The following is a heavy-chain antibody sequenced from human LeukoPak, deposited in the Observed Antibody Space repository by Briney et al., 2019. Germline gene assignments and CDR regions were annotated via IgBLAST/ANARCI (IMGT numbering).Heavy chain of an antibody. CDR3: ARGPGRVAVPATGSFDL. J-gene: IGHJ3*01. D-gene: IGHD3-9*01. CDR2: IKHDGSER. V-gene: IGHV3-7*03. Sequence: PGGSLRLSCAASGFTFPSYWMSWVRQAPGKGLEWVANIKHDGSERYYVDSVKGGFTISRDDAKKSVYLQMSSLRAEDAALYYCARGPGRVAVPATGSFDLWGQGTMVTVS. CDR1: GFTFPSYW.